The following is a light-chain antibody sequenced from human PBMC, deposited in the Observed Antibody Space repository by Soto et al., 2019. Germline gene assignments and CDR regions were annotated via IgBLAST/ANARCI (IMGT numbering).Light chain of an antibody. CDR3: CSYAGSFTFV. J-gene: IGLJ1*01. Sequence: QSVLTQPRSVSGSPGQQVTISCTGTSSDVGGYNYVSWYQQHPGRAPKLMIYDVNKRPSGVPDRFSGSKSADTASLTISGLQADDEADYYCCSYAGSFTFVFGAGTKLTVL. CDR1: SSDVGGYNY. V-gene: IGLV2-11*01. CDR2: DVN.